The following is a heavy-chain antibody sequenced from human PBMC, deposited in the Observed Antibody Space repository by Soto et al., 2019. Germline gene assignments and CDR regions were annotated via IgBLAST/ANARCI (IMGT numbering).Heavy chain of an antibody. V-gene: IGHV1-3*01. CDR2: INAGNGNT. D-gene: IGHD2-15*01. Sequence: ASVKVSCKASGYTFTSYAMHWVRQAPGQRLEWMGWINAGNGNTKYSQKFQGRVTITRDTSASTAYMELSSLRSEDTAVYYCARFGRCSGGSCYLPWFDPWGQGTLVTVSS. CDR3: ARFGRCSGGSCYLPWFDP. CDR1: GYTFTSYA. J-gene: IGHJ5*02.